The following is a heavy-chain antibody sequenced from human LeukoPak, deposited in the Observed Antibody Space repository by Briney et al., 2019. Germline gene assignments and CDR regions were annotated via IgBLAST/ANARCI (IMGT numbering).Heavy chain of an antibody. CDR3: ARDFTVTTYNWFDP. J-gene: IGHJ5*02. CDR1: GFTFSSYW. Sequence: GGSLRLSCAASGFTFSSYWMSWVRQAPGKGLEWVAIIKQDGSDKYYVDSVKGRFTISRDNAKNSLYLQMNSLRAEDTAVYYCARDFTVTTYNWFDPWGQGTLVTVSS. CDR2: IKQDGSDK. V-gene: IGHV3-7*01. D-gene: IGHD4-17*01.